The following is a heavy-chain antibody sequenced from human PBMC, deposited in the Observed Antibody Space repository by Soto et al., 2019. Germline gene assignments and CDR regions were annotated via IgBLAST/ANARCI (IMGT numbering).Heavy chain of an antibody. Sequence: QLQLQESGPGLVKPSETLSLTCTVSGGSISSSSYYWGWIRQPPGKGLEWIGSIYYSGSTYYNPSLESRVTISVDTSKNQFSLKLSSVTAADTAVYYCATWGGFGELFHFDYWGQGTLVTVSS. CDR2: IYYSGST. CDR3: ATWGGFGELFHFDY. CDR1: GGSISSSSYY. V-gene: IGHV4-39*01. J-gene: IGHJ4*02. D-gene: IGHD3-10*01.